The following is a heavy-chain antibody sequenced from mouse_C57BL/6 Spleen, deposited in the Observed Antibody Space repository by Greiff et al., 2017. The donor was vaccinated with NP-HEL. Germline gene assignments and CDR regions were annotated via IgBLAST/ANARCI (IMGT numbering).Heavy chain of an antibody. CDR3: AKTCGSCYAMDY. D-gene: IGHD1-1*01. J-gene: IGHJ4*01. Sequence: QVQLQQPGAELVMPGASVKLSCKASGYTFTSYWMHWVKQRPGQGLEWIGEIDPSDSYTNYNQKFKGKSTLTIDKSSSTTYMQLSSLTSEDSAVYYCAKTCGSCYAMDYWGQGTSVTVSS. CDR1: GYTFTSYW. V-gene: IGHV1-69*01. CDR2: IDPSDSYT.